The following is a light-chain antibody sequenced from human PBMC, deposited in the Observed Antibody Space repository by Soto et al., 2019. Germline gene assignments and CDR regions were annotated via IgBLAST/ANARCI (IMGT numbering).Light chain of an antibody. V-gene: IGLV1-51*01. Sequence: QSVLTQPPSVSAAPGQKVTISCSGSSSNIGNNYVSWYQPPPGTAPKLLIYDNNKRPSGIPNRFSGSKSGTSATLGITGLQTGDEADYYCGTWDSSLSADVFGTGTKLTVL. CDR3: GTWDSSLSADV. J-gene: IGLJ1*01. CDR1: SSNIGNNY. CDR2: DNN.